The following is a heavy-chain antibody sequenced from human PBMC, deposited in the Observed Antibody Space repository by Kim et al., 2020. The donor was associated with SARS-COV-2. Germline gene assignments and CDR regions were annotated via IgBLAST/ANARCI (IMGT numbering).Heavy chain of an antibody. J-gene: IGHJ4*02. D-gene: IGHD7-27*01. CDR3: ARETGEVFDY. V-gene: IGHV6-1*01. CDR1: GDNVSSNSTA. CDR2: TYYRSKRYF. Sequence: SQTLSLTCAISGDNVSSNSTAWNWIRQSPSRGLEWLGRTYYRSKRYFDYAVSVKSRISINPDTSKNQFSLHLNSVTPEDTAVYYCARETGEVFDYWGQGTLVTVSS.